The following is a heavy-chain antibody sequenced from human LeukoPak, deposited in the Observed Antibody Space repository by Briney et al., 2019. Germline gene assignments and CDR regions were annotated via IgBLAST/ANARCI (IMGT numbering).Heavy chain of an antibody. Sequence: GGSLRLSCSTSGFTFSNHFMHWVRQAPGKGLEYVSSIGPNGASTLYADSVKGRFTISRDNSKNAPYLQLTSLRLEDTALYYCVKDLTGTWSFDYWGQGTLVTVSS. CDR2: IGPNGAST. CDR1: GFTFSNHF. J-gene: IGHJ4*01. V-gene: IGHV3-64D*06. CDR3: VKDLTGTWSFDY. D-gene: IGHD3-9*01.